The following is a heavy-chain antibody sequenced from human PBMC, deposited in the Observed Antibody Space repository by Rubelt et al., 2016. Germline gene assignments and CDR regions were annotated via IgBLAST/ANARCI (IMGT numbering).Heavy chain of an antibody. J-gene: IGHJ4*02. V-gene: IGHV1-18*01. CDR1: GYTFTTYG. CDR2: ISAYNGNT. D-gene: IGHD1-26*01. CDR3: AREAYSGRYPLIDY. Sequence: QVQLVQSGAEVKKPGASVKVSCKASGYTFTTYGINWVRQAPGQGLEWMGWISAYNGNTNHAQNREGRVSMTTDTATSTAYMELRSLRSDDTAVYYCAREAYSGRYPLIDYWGQGTLVTVSS.